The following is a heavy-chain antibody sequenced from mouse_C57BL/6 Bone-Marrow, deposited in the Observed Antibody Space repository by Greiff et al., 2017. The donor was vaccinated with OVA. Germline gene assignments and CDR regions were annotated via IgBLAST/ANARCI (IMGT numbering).Heavy chain of an antibody. CDR3: AKKNYYGSYWYFDV. D-gene: IGHD1-1*01. CDR2: IWRGGST. Sequence: QVQLQQSGPGLVQPSQSLSITCTVSGFSLTSYGVHWVRQSPGKGLEWLGVIWRGGSTDYNAAFMSRLSITKDNSKSQVFFKMNSLQADDTAIYYCAKKNYYGSYWYFDVWGTGTTVTVSS. CDR1: GFSLTSYG. J-gene: IGHJ1*03. V-gene: IGHV2-5*01.